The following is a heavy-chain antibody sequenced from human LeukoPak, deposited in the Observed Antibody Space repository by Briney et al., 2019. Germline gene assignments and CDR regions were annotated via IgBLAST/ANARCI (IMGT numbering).Heavy chain of an antibody. CDR2: IYYSGST. D-gene: IGHD6-13*01. Sequence: PSETLSLTCTVSGGSISSGNYYWSWIRQHPGKGLEWIGYIYYSGSTYYNPSLKSRVTISVDTSENQFSLKLSSVTAADTAVYYCARTLAAAGLRYFDYWGQGTLVTVSS. J-gene: IGHJ4*02. CDR1: GGSISSGNYY. CDR3: ARTLAAAGLRYFDY. V-gene: IGHV4-31*03.